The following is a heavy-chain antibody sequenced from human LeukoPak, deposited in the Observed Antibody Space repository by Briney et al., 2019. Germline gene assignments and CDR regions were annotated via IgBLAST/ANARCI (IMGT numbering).Heavy chain of an antibody. D-gene: IGHD6-13*01. CDR2: INTNTGNP. Sequence: GASVKVSCKASGYTFTSYAMNWVRQTPGQGLEWMGWINTNTGNPTYAQGFTGRFVFSLDTSVSTAYLQISSLKAEDTAVYYCAREQEYSSSWTDTPVRWFDPWGQGTLVTVSS. V-gene: IGHV7-4-1*02. CDR3: AREQEYSSSWTDTPVRWFDP. CDR1: GYTFTSYA. J-gene: IGHJ5*02.